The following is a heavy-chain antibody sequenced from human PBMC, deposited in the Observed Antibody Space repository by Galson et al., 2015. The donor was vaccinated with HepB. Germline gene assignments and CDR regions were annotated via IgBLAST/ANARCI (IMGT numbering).Heavy chain of an antibody. CDR2: IKQDGSEK. D-gene: IGHD3-10*01. CDR3: ASLTITMVRGATGDAFDI. V-gene: IGHV3-7*01. J-gene: IGHJ3*02. Sequence: SLRLSCAASGFTFSSYWMSWVRQAPGKGLEWVANIKQDGSEKYYVDSVKGRFTISRDNAKNSLYLQMNSLRAEDTAVYYCASLTITMVRGATGDAFDIWGQGTMVTVSS. CDR1: GFTFSSYW.